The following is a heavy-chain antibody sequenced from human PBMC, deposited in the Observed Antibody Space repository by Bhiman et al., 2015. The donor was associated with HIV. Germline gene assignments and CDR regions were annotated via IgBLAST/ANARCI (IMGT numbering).Heavy chain of an antibody. J-gene: IGHJ6*02. CDR1: GFTFSSYA. Sequence: VQLVESGGGLVQPGGSLRLSCVASGFTFSSYAMHWVRQAPGKGLEWVAVISYDGSNKYYADSVKGRFTISRDNSKNTLYVQMNSLRAEDTAVYYCAREGIAAHYYYGMDVWGQGP. V-gene: IGHV3-30-3*01. CDR3: AREGIAAHYYYGMDV. CDR2: ISYDGSNK. D-gene: IGHD6-13*01.